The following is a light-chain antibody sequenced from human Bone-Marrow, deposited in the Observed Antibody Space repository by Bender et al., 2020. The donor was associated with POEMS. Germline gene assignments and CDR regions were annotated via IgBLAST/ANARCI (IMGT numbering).Light chain of an antibody. CDR3: SSYAGSNNMV. CDR2: EVS. Sequence: QSVLTQPPSASGTPGQRVTISCTGTSGDVGFYNYVSWYQYHPGKAPKLMIYEVSKRPSGVPDRFSGSKSGKTASLTVSGLQAEDEADYYCSSYAGSNNMVFGGGTKLTVL. CDR1: SGDVGFYNY. J-gene: IGLJ2*01. V-gene: IGLV2-8*01.